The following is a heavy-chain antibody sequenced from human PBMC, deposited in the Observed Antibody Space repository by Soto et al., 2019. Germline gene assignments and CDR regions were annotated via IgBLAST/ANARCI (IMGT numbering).Heavy chain of an antibody. D-gene: IGHD1-1*01. CDR1: GFTFSSYA. CDR3: AAQNSYNWNDGVFDY. Sequence: EVQLLESGGGLVQPGGSLRLSCAASGFTFSSYAMSWVRQAPGKGLEWVSAISGSGGSTYYADSVKGRFTLSRDNSKNTLYLQMNSLRAEDTAVYYCAAQNSYNWNDGVFDYWGQGTLVTVSS. J-gene: IGHJ4*02. CDR2: ISGSGGST. V-gene: IGHV3-23*01.